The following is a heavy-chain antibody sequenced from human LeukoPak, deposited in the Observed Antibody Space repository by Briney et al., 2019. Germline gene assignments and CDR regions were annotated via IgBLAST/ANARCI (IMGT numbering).Heavy chain of an antibody. D-gene: IGHD1-26*01. CDR2: IYYSGST. J-gene: IGHJ4*02. Sequence: SETLSLTCTVSGGSINNGGYYWSWIRQHPGKGLEWIGYIYYSGSTYYNPSLKSRVTISVDRSKNQFSLKLSSVTAADTAVYYCARAANSGSYYRHQWYFDYWGQGTLVTVSS. V-gene: IGHV4-31*03. CDR3: ARAANSGSYYRHQWYFDY. CDR1: GGSINNGGYY.